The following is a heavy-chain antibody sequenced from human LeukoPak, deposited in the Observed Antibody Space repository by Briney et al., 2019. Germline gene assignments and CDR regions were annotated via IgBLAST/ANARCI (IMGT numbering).Heavy chain of an antibody. V-gene: IGHV3-23*01. D-gene: IGHD2-15*01. CDR1: GFTFYNHA. CDR3: AKDIAASWDY. CDR2: ISGSGGST. J-gene: IGHJ4*02. Sequence: GGSLRLSCAASGFTFYNHAMSWVRQAPGKGLEWVSTISGSGGSTYYADSVKGRFTISRDNSKNTLYLQMNSLRAEDTAVYYCAKDIAASWDYWGQGTLVTVSS.